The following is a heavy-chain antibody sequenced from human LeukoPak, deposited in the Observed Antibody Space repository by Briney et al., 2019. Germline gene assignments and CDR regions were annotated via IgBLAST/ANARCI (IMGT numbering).Heavy chain of an antibody. CDR3: ALNVGVTVADTLDY. D-gene: IGHD4-11*01. Sequence: GGSLRLSCAAAGVTFHEYDFHWVRQTPGRGLEWVSGITRNGGTLGYADSVKGRFTISRDNAKNSLYLHMNSLRPDDTASYYCALNVGVTVADTLDYWGQGTLVTVSS. CDR1: GVTFHEYD. CDR2: ITRNGGTL. J-gene: IGHJ4*02. V-gene: IGHV3-9*01.